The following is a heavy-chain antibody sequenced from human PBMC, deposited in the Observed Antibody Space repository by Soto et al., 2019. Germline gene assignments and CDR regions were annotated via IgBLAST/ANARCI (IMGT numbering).Heavy chain of an antibody. D-gene: IGHD6-19*01. Sequence: QVQLQESGPGLVKPSGTLSLTCAVSGGSISSGGYSWSWIRQPPGKGLEWIGYIYHSGSTYYNPSLKSRVTISVDRSKNQFSLKLSSVTAADTAVYYCARSYGGSSGWTFDYWGQGTLVTVSS. CDR2: IYHSGST. V-gene: IGHV4-30-2*01. CDR1: GGSISSGGYS. J-gene: IGHJ4*02. CDR3: ARSYGGSSGWTFDY.